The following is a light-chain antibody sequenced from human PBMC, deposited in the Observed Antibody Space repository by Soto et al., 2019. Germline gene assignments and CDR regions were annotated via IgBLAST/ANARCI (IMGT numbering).Light chain of an antibody. CDR2: DVS. J-gene: IGLJ1*01. V-gene: IGLV2-14*01. Sequence: SVLTQPASVSGSPGQSITISCTGTSSDVGGYNYVSWYQQHPGKAPKFMIYDVSNRPSGVSNRFSGSKSGNTASLTISGLQAEDEADYYCSSYTTSNTRQIVFGTGTKVTAL. CDR1: SSDVGGYNY. CDR3: SSYTTSNTRQIV.